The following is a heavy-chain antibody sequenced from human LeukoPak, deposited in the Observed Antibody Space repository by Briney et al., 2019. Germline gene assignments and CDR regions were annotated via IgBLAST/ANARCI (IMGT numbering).Heavy chain of an antibody. CDR2: ISGSGGST. CDR1: GFXFSSYA. J-gene: IGHJ4*02. D-gene: IGHD3-9*01. V-gene: IGHV3-23*01. CDR3: AKGPTIFWPLDYFDY. Sequence: GGSLRLSCGASGFXFSSYAMSWVRQAPGKGLEWVSAISGSGGSTYYADSVKGRFTISRDNSKNTLYLQMNSLRAEDTAVYYCAKGPTIFWPLDYFDYWGQGTLVTVSS.